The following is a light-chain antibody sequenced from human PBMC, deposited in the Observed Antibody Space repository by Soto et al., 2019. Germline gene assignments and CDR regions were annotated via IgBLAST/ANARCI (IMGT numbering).Light chain of an antibody. Sequence: QSVLTQPPSASGSPGQSVTIFCTGTSSDVGAYKYVSWYQQYPGKAPKLMIYEVSKRPSGVPDRFSGSKSGNTASLTVSGLQAEDEAEYYCTSYVGSDIWVFGGGTKVTVL. V-gene: IGLV2-8*01. CDR1: SSDVGAYKY. CDR3: TSYVGSDIWV. CDR2: EVS. J-gene: IGLJ3*02.